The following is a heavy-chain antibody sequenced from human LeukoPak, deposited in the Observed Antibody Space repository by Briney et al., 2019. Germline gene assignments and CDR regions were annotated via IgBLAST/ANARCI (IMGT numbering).Heavy chain of an antibody. V-gene: IGHV3-66*01. Sequence: SGGSLRLSCAASGFTVSSNYMSWVRQAPGKGLEWVSVIYSGGSTYYADSVKGRFTISRDNSKNTLYLQMSSLRAEDTAVYYCARAVWFGELAFDYWGQGTLVTVSS. D-gene: IGHD3-10*01. CDR3: ARAVWFGELAFDY. J-gene: IGHJ4*02. CDR2: IYSGGST. CDR1: GFTVSSNY.